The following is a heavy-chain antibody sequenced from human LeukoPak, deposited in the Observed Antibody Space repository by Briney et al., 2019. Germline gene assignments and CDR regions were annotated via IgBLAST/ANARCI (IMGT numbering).Heavy chain of an antibody. D-gene: IGHD2-15*01. CDR2: VSGNDGST. CDR3: AKARGFCSGNNCYNPFDP. J-gene: IGHJ5*02. Sequence: GGSLSLSCAASGFTFSSYAMSWVRHAQRKGLEWVSSVSGNDGSTYYAGSVKGRFTISRDNSKNTLYVKMNSLRAEDTAVYYCAKARGFCSGNNCYNPFDPWGQGTLVTVSS. V-gene: IGHV3-23*01. CDR1: GFTFSSYA.